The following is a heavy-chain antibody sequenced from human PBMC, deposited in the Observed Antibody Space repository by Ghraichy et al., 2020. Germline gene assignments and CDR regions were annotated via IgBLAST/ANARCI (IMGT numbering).Heavy chain of an antibody. CDR3: ARDKDWANWFDP. CDR1: GFTFDGDW. D-gene: IGHD3/OR15-3a*01. V-gene: IGHV3-7*01. J-gene: IGHJ5*02. Sequence: LSLTCAASGFTFDGDWMGWVRQAPGKGLEWVANIKEDGSEKYYGDSVKCRFTISRDNAKNSLYLQMNRLRVEDTAVYYCARDKDWANWFDPWGQGARVTVSS. CDR2: IKEDGSEK.